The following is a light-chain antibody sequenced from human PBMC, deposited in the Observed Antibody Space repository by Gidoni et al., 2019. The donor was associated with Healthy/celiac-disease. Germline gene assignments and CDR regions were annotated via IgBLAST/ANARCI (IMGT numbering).Light chain of an antibody. J-gene: IGKJ5*01. Sequence: EIVLTQSPATLSLSPGERATRSCRASQSVSSYLAWYQQKPGQAPRLLIYDASNRATGIPARFSGSGSGTDFTLTISNLEPEDFAVYYCQQRSNWPITFGQGTRLEIK. CDR1: QSVSSY. CDR2: DAS. V-gene: IGKV3-11*01. CDR3: QQRSNWPIT.